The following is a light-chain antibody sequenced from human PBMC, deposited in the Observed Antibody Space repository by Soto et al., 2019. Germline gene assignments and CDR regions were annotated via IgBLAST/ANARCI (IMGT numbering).Light chain of an antibody. CDR3: QKYDSAPWT. J-gene: IGKJ1*01. Sequence: DVEMTQSPSSLSASVGDRVTITCRASQGISKYLAWYQQKPGKVPRLLIYVASTLQSGVPSRFSGSGSGTDFILTISSLQPEDVATYYFQKYDSAPWTFGPGTKVEIK. V-gene: IGKV1-27*01. CDR2: VAS. CDR1: QGISKY.